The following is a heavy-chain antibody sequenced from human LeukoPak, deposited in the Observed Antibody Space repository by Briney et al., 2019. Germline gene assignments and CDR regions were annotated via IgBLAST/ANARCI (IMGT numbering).Heavy chain of an antibody. J-gene: IGHJ4*02. CDR1: GFTFSTYW. CDR2: IRPEGTTT. CDR3: ARDLDGILFDY. D-gene: IGHD3-9*01. Sequence: GGSLRLSCAASGFTFSTYWMHWVRQAPGKGLVWVSRIRPEGTTTAYADSVKGRFTISRDNAKNTLFLQMNSLSAEDAAVYYCARDLDGILFDYWGQGTLVTASS. V-gene: IGHV3-74*03.